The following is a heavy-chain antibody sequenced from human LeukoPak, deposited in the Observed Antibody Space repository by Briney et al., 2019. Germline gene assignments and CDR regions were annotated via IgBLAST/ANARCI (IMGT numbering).Heavy chain of an antibody. CDR3: ASLGYCSSTSCYTGIIYFDY. CDR1: GFTLSSYA. D-gene: IGHD2-2*02. Sequence: GGSLRLSCAASGFTLSSYAMHWVRQAPGKGLVWVAVISYDGSNKYYADSVKGRFTISRDNSKNTLYLQMNSLRAEDTAVYYCASLGYCSSTSCYTGIIYFDYWGQGTLVTVSS. J-gene: IGHJ4*02. V-gene: IGHV3-30-3*01. CDR2: ISYDGSNK.